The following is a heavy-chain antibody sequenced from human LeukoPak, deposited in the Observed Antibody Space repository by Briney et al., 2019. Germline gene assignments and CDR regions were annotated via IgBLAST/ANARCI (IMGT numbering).Heavy chain of an antibody. CDR2: ISWNSGSI. J-gene: IGHJ6*02. CDR3: AKDRGVGAIYYYYYGMDV. Sequence: QTGRSLRLSCAASGFTFDDYAMHWVRHAPGKGLEWVSGISWNSGSIGYADSVKGRFTISRDNAKNSLYLQMNSLRAEDTALYYCAKDRGVGAIYYYYYGMDVWGQGTTVTVSS. CDR1: GFTFDDYA. V-gene: IGHV3-9*01. D-gene: IGHD1-26*01.